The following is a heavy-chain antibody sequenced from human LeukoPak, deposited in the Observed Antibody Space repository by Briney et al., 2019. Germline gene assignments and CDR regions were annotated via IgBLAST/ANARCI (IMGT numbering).Heavy chain of an antibody. CDR2: IKQDGSDK. CDR3: ARGGGHLDC. J-gene: IGHJ4*02. CDR1: GFSFSRYW. V-gene: IGHV3-7*03. D-gene: IGHD4-23*01. Sequence: GGSLRLSCAASGFSFSRYWMSWVRQAPGKGLEWVANIKQDGSDKYYLTSVRGRFTISRDNAKNSLFLQMNSLRVEDTAVYYCARGGGHLDCWGQGTLVTVSS.